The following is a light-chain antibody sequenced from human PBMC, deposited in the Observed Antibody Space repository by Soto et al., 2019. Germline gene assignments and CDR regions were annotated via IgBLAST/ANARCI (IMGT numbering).Light chain of an antibody. CDR1: QDISKY. Sequence: DIQMTQSPSSLSASVGDRVTITCQASQDISKYLNWYQQKPGKAPKLLIYDASNLETGVPSRLSGSGARTDVTFTISSRQPEDISTYYCQQYNYVPFTFGPGTRVDIK. V-gene: IGKV1-33*01. J-gene: IGKJ3*01. CDR3: QQYNYVPFT. CDR2: DAS.